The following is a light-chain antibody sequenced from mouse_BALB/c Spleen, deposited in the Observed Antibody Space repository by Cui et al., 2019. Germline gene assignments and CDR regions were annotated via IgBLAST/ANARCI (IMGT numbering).Light chain of an antibody. Sequence: QIVLTQSPALMSASPGAKVTMTCSASSRVSYMYWYQQKPRSSPKPWIYLTSNLASGVPARFSGSGSGTSYSLTISSMEAEDAATYYCQQWSSNPPTFGAGTKLELK. CDR1: SRVSY. CDR2: LTS. J-gene: IGKJ5*01. CDR3: QQWSSNPPT. V-gene: IGKV4-68*01.